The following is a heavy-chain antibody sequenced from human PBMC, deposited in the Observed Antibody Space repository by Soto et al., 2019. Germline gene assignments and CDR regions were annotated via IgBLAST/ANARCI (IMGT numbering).Heavy chain of an antibody. CDR1: GYSFTSYW. CDR3: ARHGYYDSSGYYYALNYYYGMDV. J-gene: IGHJ6*02. V-gene: IGHV5-51*01. CDR2: IYPGDSDT. D-gene: IGHD3-22*01. Sequence: GESLKISCKGSGYSFTSYWIGWVRQMPGKGLEWMGIIYPGDSDTRYSPSFQGQVTISADKSISTAYLQWSSLKASDTAMYYCARHGYYDSSGYYYALNYYYGMDVWGQGATVTVSS.